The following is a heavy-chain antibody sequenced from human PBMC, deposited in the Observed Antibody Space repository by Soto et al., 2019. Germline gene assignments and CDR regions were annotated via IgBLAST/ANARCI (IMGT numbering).Heavy chain of an antibody. V-gene: IGHV1-46*01. CDR2: INPSGGST. Sequence: ASVKVSCKASGYIFTSYYMHWVRQAPGQGLEWMGIINPSGGSTSYAQKFQGRVTMTRDTSTSTVYMELSSLRSEDTAVYYCATPGNYYDSSVPLDYWGQGTLVTVSS. J-gene: IGHJ4*02. CDR1: GYIFTSYY. CDR3: ATPGNYYDSSVPLDY. D-gene: IGHD3-22*01.